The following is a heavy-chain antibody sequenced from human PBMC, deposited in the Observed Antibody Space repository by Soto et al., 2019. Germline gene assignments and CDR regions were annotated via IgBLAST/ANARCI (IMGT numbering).Heavy chain of an antibody. J-gene: IGHJ6*03. Sequence: QVQLQESGPGLVKPSETLSLTCTVSGGSISSYYWSWIRQPPGKGLEWIGYIYYSGSTNYNPSLKSRVTISVDTSKNQFSLKLSSVTAADTAVYYCARDRSYQLPLSRWNYYMDVWGKGTTVTVSS. CDR2: IYYSGST. V-gene: IGHV4-59*01. D-gene: IGHD2-2*01. CDR3: ARDRSYQLPLSRWNYYMDV. CDR1: GGSISSYY.